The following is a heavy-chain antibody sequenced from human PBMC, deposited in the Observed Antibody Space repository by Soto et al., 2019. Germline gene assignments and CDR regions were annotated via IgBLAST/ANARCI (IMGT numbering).Heavy chain of an antibody. D-gene: IGHD5-12*01. CDR1: GFTFSSYG. V-gene: IGHV3-33*01. J-gene: IGHJ4*02. CDR2: IWYDGSNK. CDR3: ARAGGSRIRLLDY. Sequence: GGSLRLSCAASGFTFSSYGMHWVRQAPGKGLEWVAVIWYDGSNKYYADSVKGRFTISRDNSKNTLYLQMNSLRAEDTAVYYCARAGGSRIRLLDYWGQGTLVTVSS.